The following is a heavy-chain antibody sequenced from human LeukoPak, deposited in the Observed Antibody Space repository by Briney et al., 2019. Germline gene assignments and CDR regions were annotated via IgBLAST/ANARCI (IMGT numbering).Heavy chain of an antibody. V-gene: IGHV4-30-4*07. J-gene: IGHJ4*02. D-gene: IGHD4-17*01. Sequence: SETLSLTCAVSGGSISSGGYSWSWIRQPPGKGLEWIGYIYYSGSTYYNPSLKSRVTISVDTSKNQFSLKLSSVTAADTAVYYCARVQTKRYGDYGYYFDYWGQGTLVTVSS. CDR2: IYYSGST. CDR3: ARVQTKRYGDYGYYFDY. CDR1: GGSISSGGYS.